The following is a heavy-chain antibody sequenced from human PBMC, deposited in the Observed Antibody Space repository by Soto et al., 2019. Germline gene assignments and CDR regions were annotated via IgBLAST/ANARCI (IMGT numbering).Heavy chain of an antibody. CDR2: ISYTGRT. J-gene: IGHJ6*02. Sequence: PSETLSLTCIVSGDSVTSGSYYWTWLRQPPGKGLEWIGYISYTGRTKYNPSLKSRVTISVDTSKNQFSLKLSSVTAADTAVYYCARYLRRQLLSAYEKNYYYGMDVWGQGTTVTVSS. V-gene: IGHV4-61*01. CDR1: GDSVTSGSYY. D-gene: IGHD2-2*01. CDR3: ARYLRRQLLSAYEKNYYYGMDV.